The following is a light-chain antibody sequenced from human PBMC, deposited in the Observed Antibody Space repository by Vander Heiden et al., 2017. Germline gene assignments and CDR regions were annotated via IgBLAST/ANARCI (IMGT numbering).Light chain of an antibody. J-gene: IGLJ3*02. CDR2: ENN. Sequence: QSVLTQPPLDPGAPGLKVTISCSGSSSNIGNNYVSWYQQLPGTAPKLLIYENNKRPSGIPDRFSGAKSGTSATLGITGLQTGDEADYYCGTWESSLSAGVFGGGTKLTVL. CDR3: GTWESSLSAGV. CDR1: SSNIGNNY. V-gene: IGLV1-51*02.